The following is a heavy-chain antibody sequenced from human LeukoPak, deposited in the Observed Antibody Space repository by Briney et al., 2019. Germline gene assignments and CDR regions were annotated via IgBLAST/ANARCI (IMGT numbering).Heavy chain of an antibody. D-gene: IGHD3-10*01. J-gene: IGHJ4*02. Sequence: ASVKVPCKASGYTFTSHGITWVRQAPGQGFEWMGWISAYNGDTKYPETSQVRVTLTTDTSTNTVYMELRNLKSDDTAVYYCARGGSGSYYDYWGQGTLITVSS. V-gene: IGHV1-18*01. CDR2: ISAYNGDT. CDR3: ARGGSGSYYDY. CDR1: GYTFTSHG.